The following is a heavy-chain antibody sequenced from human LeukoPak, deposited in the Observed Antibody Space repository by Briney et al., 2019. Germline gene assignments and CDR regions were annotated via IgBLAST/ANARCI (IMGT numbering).Heavy chain of an antibody. CDR1: GASISSTNW. Sequence: SETLSLTCAISGASISSTNWWIWVRQPPGKGLEWIGEMHHSGRTNYNPSLKSRITISVDKSKNQVFLRLNSVAAADTAIYYCARAQEGCSRASCYLEPWGQGTLVTVSS. CDR3: ARAQEGCSRASCYLEP. D-gene: IGHD2-2*01. V-gene: IGHV4-4*02. CDR2: MHHSGRT. J-gene: IGHJ5*02.